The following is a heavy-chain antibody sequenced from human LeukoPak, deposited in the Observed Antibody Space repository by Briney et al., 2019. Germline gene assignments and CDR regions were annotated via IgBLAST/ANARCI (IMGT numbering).Heavy chain of an antibody. J-gene: IGHJ5*02. CDR3: AKGRGTTVTSAVNP. CDR1: GFTFRSYA. V-gene: IGHV3-23*01. D-gene: IGHD4-17*01. CDR2: ISGSNDNT. Sequence: GSLRLSCAASGFTFRSYAMSCCRQAPGKGLEWVSSISGSNDNTYYADSVKDRFTISRDNSKNTLSLQMNSLRAEDTAVHYCAKGRGTTVTSAVNPWGQGTLVTVSS.